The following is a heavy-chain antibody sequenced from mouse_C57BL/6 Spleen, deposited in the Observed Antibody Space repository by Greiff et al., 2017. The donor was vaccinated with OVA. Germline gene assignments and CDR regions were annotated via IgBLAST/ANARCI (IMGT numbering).Heavy chain of an antibody. CDR3: ARSPDYGSSYWYFDV. Sequence: QVQLQQPGAELVMPGASVKLSCKASGYTFTSYWMHWVKQRPGQGLEWIGEIDPSDSYTTYNQKFKGKSTLTVDKSSSTAYMQLSSLTSEDSAVYDCARSPDYGSSYWYFDVWGTGTTVTVSS. CDR1: GYTFTSYW. D-gene: IGHD1-1*01. J-gene: IGHJ1*03. CDR2: IDPSDSYT. V-gene: IGHV1-69*01.